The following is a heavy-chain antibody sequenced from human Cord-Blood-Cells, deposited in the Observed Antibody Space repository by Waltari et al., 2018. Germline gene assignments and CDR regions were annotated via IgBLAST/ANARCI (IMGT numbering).Heavy chain of an antibody. Sequence: QVQLQQWGAGLLKPSETLSLTCAVYGGSFSGYYWSWIRQPPGKGLVWIGEINHSGSTNYNPSLKSRVTISVDSSKNQFSLKLSSVTAADTAVYYCASRFYDSSGYKDYWGQGTLVTVSS. D-gene: IGHD3-22*01. CDR3: ASRFYDSSGYKDY. CDR1: GGSFSGYY. J-gene: IGHJ4*02. CDR2: INHSGST. V-gene: IGHV4-34*01.